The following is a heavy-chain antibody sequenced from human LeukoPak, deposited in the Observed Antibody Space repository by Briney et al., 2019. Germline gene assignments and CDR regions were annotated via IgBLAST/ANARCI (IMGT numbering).Heavy chain of an antibody. Sequence: GGSLRLSCAASGFTFSTYGMHWVRQAPGKGLEWVAFIRYDGTNKYYADSVKGRFTISRDNSKNTLYLQMSSLRAEETALYYCAKQSAPVLAAARFDYWGPGTLVIVSS. V-gene: IGHV3-30*02. CDR1: GFTFSTYG. CDR3: AKQSAPVLAAARFDY. J-gene: IGHJ4*02. CDR2: IRYDGTNK. D-gene: IGHD2-2*01.